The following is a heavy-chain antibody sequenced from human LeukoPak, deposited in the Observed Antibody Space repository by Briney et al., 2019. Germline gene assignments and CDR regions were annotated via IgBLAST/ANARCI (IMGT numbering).Heavy chain of an antibody. CDR2: ISASGHKT. CDR1: GFTFNSYA. J-gene: IGHJ4*02. Sequence: GGSLRLSCAASGFTFNSYAITWVRQAPGKGPEWVSAISASGHKTYYADSVKGRFTISRDNFKNTLYLQMNSLRAEDTAVYYCAKELVPYYFDYWGQGTLVTVSS. CDR3: AKELVPYYFDY. V-gene: IGHV3-23*01. D-gene: IGHD2-2*01.